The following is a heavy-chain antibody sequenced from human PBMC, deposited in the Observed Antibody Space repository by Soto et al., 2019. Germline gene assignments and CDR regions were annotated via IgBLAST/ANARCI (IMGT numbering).Heavy chain of an antibody. J-gene: IGHJ4*02. D-gene: IGHD1-26*01. V-gene: IGHV3-30-3*01. Sequence: GGSLRLSCAASGFTFSSYAMHWVRQAPGKGLEWVAVISYDGSNKYYADSVKGRFTISRDNSKNTLYLQMNSLRAEDTAVYYCARGMAGKGGSYLPFDYWGQGTLVTVSS. CDR1: GFTFSSYA. CDR2: ISYDGSNK. CDR3: ARGMAGKGGSYLPFDY.